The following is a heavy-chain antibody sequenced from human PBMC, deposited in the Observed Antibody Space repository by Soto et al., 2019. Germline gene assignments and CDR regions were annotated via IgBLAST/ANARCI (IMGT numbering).Heavy chain of an antibody. CDR1: GYTFTSYG. CDR2: ISAYNGNT. CDR3: ASDSRIYCSGGSCYLEDDY. D-gene: IGHD2-15*01. J-gene: IGHJ4*02. V-gene: IGHV1-18*01. Sequence: QVQLVQSGAEVKKPGASVKVSCKASGYTFTSYGISWVRQAPGQGLEWMGWISAYNGNTNYAQKLQGRVTMTTDTSTSTAYMELRSLRSDDTAVYYCASDSRIYCSGGSCYLEDDYWGQGTLVTVSS.